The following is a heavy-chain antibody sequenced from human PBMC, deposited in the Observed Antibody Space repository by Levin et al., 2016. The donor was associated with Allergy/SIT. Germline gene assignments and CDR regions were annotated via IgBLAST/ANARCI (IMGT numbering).Heavy chain of an antibody. Sequence: ASVKVSCKASGYTFTGYYMHWVRQAPGQGLEWMGWINPNSGGTNYAQKFQGRVTMTRDTSISTAYMELSRLRSDDTAVYYCARAITMVRGGPVTLYYYGMDVWGQGTTVTVSS. CDR2: INPNSGGT. CDR3: ARAITMVRGGPVTLYYYGMDV. CDR1: GYTFTGYY. J-gene: IGHJ6*02. V-gene: IGHV1-2*02. D-gene: IGHD3-10*01.